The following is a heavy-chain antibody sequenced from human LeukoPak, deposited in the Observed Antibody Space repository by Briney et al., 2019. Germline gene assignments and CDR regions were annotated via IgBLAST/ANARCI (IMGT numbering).Heavy chain of an antibody. CDR2: ISAYNGNT. D-gene: IGHD3-10*01. J-gene: IGHJ6*03. CDR1: GYTFTSYG. V-gene: IGHV1-18*01. Sequence: GASVKVSCKASGYTFTSYGISWVRQAPGQGLEWMGWISAYNGNTNYAQKLQGRVTMTTDTSTSTAYMELRSLRSEDTAVYYCAKGGLLLWFGELFVDYMDVWGKGTTVTVSS. CDR3: AKGGLLLWFGELFVDYMDV.